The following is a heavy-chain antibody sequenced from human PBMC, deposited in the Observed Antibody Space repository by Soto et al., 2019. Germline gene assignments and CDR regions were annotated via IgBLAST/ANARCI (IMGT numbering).Heavy chain of an antibody. J-gene: IGHJ3*02. V-gene: IGHV1-18*01. Sequence: WASVKVSCKASGYTFTSYGISWVRQAPGQGLEWMGWISAYNGNTNYAQKLQGRVTMTTDTSTSTAYMELRSLRSDDTAVYYCARDPYYYDSSGYWYIWGQGTMVTVSS. CDR3: ARDPYYYDSSGYWYI. CDR2: ISAYNGNT. D-gene: IGHD3-22*01. CDR1: GYTFTSYG.